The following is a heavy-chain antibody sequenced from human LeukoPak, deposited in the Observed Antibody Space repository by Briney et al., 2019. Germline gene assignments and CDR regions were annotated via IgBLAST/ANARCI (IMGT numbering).Heavy chain of an antibody. CDR3: ARVSHYYDSSGYYYVRALDI. CDR2: ISTSGST. D-gene: IGHD3-22*01. Sequence: PSETLSLTCTVSGGSISSYYWSWIRQPAGKGLEWIGRISTSGSTNYNPSLKSRVTMSVDTSNNQFSLKLSSVTAADTAVYYCARVSHYYDSSGYYYVRALDIWGQGTMVTVSS. J-gene: IGHJ3*02. CDR1: GGSISSYY. V-gene: IGHV4-4*07.